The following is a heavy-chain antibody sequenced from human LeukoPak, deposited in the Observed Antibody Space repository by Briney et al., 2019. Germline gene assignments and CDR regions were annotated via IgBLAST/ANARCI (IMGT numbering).Heavy chain of an antibody. D-gene: IGHD3-22*01. CDR3: AKGSYYDSRGSFYFDY. CDR1: GFTFSSYA. V-gene: IGHV3-23*01. J-gene: IGHJ4*02. CDR2: ISGSGDNT. Sequence: GGSLRLSCAASGFTFSSYAMSWVRQAPGKGLEWVSGISGSGDNTYYADSVKGRFTISRDNSKNTLYVQVNSLGTEDTAAYYCAKGSYYDSRGSFYFDYWGQGTLVTVSS.